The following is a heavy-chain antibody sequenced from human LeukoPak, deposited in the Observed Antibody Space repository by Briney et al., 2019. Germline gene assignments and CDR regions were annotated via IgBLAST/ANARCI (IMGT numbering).Heavy chain of an antibody. J-gene: IGHJ6*02. CDR3: ARDWYSSSWCPPYYYYYGMDV. CDR2: INPNSGGT. D-gene: IGHD6-13*01. CDR1: GYTFTGYY. V-gene: IGHV1-2*06. Sequence: ASVKVSCKASGYTFTGYYMHWVRQAPGQGLEWMGRINPNSGGTNYAQKFQGRVTMTRDTSTSTAYMELSRLRSDDTAVYYCARDWYSSSWCPPYYYYYGMDVWGQGTTVTVSS.